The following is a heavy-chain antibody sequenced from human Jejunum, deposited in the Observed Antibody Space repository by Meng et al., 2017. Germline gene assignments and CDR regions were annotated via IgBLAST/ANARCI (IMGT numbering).Heavy chain of an antibody. V-gene: IGHV4-59*08. CDR1: GGSMSAYY. CDR2: INYSGST. Sequence: QVQLQESGPGLVKSSETLSLTCTVSGGSMSAYYWSWIRQPPGKGLELIGYINYSGSTNYKPSLKSRVTISVDTSMNQFSLKLSSVTATDTSVYYCARLANSSPDYWGRGTLVTVSS. CDR3: ARLANSSPDY. D-gene: IGHD6-13*01. J-gene: IGHJ4*02.